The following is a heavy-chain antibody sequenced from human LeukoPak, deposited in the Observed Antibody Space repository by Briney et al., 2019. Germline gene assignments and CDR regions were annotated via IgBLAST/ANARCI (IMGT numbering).Heavy chain of an antibody. V-gene: IGHV3-48*03. D-gene: IGHD3-3*02. CDR2: ISSSGGTV. Sequence: GGSLRLSCAASGFTFSSYEMSWVRQAPGKGLEWVSYISSSGGTVKYADSVKGRFTISRDNAKNSLYLQMNSLRAEDTAVYYCAGHLPHWGQGTLVTVSS. CDR1: GFTFSSYE. J-gene: IGHJ4*02. CDR3: AGHLPH.